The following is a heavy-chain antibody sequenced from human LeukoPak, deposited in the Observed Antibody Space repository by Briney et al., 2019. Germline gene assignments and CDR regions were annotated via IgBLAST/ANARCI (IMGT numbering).Heavy chain of an antibody. Sequence: GGSLRLSCAASGFTFSSYAMSWVRQAPGKGLEWVSAISGSGGSTYYADSVKGRFTISRDNSKNTLWLQMNSLRADDTALYYCASAAGAFDFWGQGTMVTVSS. CDR3: ASAAGAFDF. V-gene: IGHV3-23*01. J-gene: IGHJ3*01. CDR1: GFTFSSYA. D-gene: IGHD6-13*01. CDR2: ISGSGGST.